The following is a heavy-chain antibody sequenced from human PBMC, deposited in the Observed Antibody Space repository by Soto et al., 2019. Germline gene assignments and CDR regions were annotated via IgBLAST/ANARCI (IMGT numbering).Heavy chain of an antibody. D-gene: IGHD3-22*01. Sequence: SETLSLTCAVSGDSISRGYYWAWIRQPPGKGLEWIGSIHHSGTTYYNPSLKSRVSISVDTSKNQFSLKLSSVTAADTAVYYCARDVFMGGYYLSYYRRDGWGPGPTVSVSS. J-gene: IGHJ6*02. V-gene: IGHV4-38-2*02. CDR3: ARDVFMGGYYLSYYRRDG. CDR1: GDSISRGYY. CDR2: IHHSGTT.